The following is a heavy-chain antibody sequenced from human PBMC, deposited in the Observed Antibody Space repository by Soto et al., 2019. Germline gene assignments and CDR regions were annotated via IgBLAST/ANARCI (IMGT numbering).Heavy chain of an antibody. J-gene: IGHJ6*02. CDR2: IKEDGSEK. V-gene: IGHV3-7*03. Sequence: EVQLVESGGGLVQPGASLRLSCVASGFTVTNSRMTWVRQAPGKGLEWVASIKEDGSEKSYVDSVKGRFTISRDSAKNSLYLQMNGLRAEDTATYYCARYFAMDVWGQGTTVTVSS. CDR1: GFTVTNSR. CDR3: ARYFAMDV.